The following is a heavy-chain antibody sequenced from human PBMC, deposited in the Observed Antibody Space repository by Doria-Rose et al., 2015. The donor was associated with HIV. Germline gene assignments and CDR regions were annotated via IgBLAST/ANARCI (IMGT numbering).Heavy chain of an antibody. Sequence: QVQLQQSGPGLVKLSETLSLTCTVSGGSISSYYWSWTRQPPGKGLEWIGYIYYTGRANYNPSLNNRLTISIDSSKNHLSLRLTSVTAADTAVYYCAGPHLMPFDLWGRGTMVTVSS. J-gene: IGHJ3*01. CDR2: IYYTGRA. D-gene: IGHD2-8*01. V-gene: IGHV4-59*01. CDR3: AGPHLMPFDL. CDR1: GGSISSYY.